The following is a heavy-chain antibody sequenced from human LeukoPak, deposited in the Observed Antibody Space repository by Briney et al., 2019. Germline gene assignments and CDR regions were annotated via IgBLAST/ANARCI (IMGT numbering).Heavy chain of an antibody. CDR3: ARDAYYYGSGSRGRFDY. CDR1: GGSISSYY. CDR2: IYTSGST. D-gene: IGHD3-10*01. Sequence: SQTLSLTCTVSGGSISSYYWSWIRQPAGKGLEWIGRIYTSGSTNYNPSLKSRVTMSVDTSKNQFSLKLSSVTAADTAVYYCARDAYYYGSGSRGRFDYWGQGTLVAVSS. J-gene: IGHJ4*02. V-gene: IGHV4-4*07.